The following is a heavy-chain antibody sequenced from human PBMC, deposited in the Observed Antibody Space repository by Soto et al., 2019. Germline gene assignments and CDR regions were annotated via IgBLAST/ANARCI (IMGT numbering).Heavy chain of an antibody. D-gene: IGHD5-18*01. CDR3: LLWLSTGSDY. CDR1: GYTFTSYY. Sequence: VASVKVSCKASGYTFTSYYMHWVRQASGQGLEWMGIINPSGGSTSYAQKFQGRVTMTRDTSTSTVSMELSSLRSEDTAVYYCLLWLSTGSDYWGQGTLVTVSS. V-gene: IGHV1-46*01. CDR2: INPSGGST. J-gene: IGHJ4*02.